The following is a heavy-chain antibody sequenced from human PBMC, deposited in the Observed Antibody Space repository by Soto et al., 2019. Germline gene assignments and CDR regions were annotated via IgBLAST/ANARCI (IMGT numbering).Heavy chain of an antibody. CDR1: GYTFTSYG. J-gene: IGHJ4*02. D-gene: IGHD3-22*01. V-gene: IGHV1-18*01. Sequence: ASVKVSCKASGYTFTSYGISWVRQAPGQGLEWMGWISAYNGNTNYAQKLQGRVTMTTDTSTSTAYMELSSLRSDDTAVYFCARAGITTISVDNAFGYWGKGNLVAVCS. CDR3: ARAGITTISVDNAFGY. CDR2: ISAYNGNT.